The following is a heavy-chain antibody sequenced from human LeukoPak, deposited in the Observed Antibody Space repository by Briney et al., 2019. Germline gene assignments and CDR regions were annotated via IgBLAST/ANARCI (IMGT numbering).Heavy chain of an antibody. CDR2: IYTSGST. CDR1: GGSISSYY. D-gene: IGHD1-26*01. V-gene: IGHV4-4*07. Sequence: SETLSLTCTVSGGSISSYYWSWIRQPAGKGLEWIGRIYTSGSTNYNPSLKSRVTMSVDTSKNQFSLKLSSVTAADTAVYYCARVGTSGSYLSRGAAFDTWGQGTMVTVSS. CDR3: ARVGTSGSYLSRGAAFDT. J-gene: IGHJ3*02.